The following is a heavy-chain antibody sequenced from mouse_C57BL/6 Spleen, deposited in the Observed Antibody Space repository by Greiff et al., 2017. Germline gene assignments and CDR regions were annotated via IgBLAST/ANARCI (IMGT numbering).Heavy chain of an antibody. J-gene: IGHJ2*01. Sequence: EVQLVESGGGLVKPGGSLKLSCAASGFTFSDYGMHWVRQAPEKGLEWVAYISRGSSTIYYADTLKGRSTISRDNAKNTLFLQMSRLRSEDTAMYDCARGNWANYDYWGQGTTLTVSS. CDR2: ISRGSSTI. CDR3: ARGNWANYDY. V-gene: IGHV5-17*01. CDR1: GFTFSDYG. D-gene: IGHD4-1*01.